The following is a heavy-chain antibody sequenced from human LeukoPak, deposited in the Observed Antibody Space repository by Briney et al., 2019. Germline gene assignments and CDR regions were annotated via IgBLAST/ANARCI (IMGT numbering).Heavy chain of an antibody. CDR1: GASISSGDYF. CDR2: IYYSGST. CDR3: ARVGGAGDDYGDYSLDY. V-gene: IGHV4-30-4*01. Sequence: PSETLSLTCTVSGASISSGDYFWSWIRQPPGEGLEWIGSIYYSGSTYDNPSLKSRVTISVDTSKNQFSLKLSSVTAADTAVYYCARVGGAGDDYGDYSLDYWGQGTLVTVSS. D-gene: IGHD4-17*01. J-gene: IGHJ4*02.